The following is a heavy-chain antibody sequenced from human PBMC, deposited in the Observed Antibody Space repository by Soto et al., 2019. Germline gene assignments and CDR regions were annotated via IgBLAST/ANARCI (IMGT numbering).Heavy chain of an antibody. V-gene: IGHV3-74*01. CDR2: IHSDGSST. CDR1: GFTFSYYW. D-gene: IGHD1-26*01. Sequence: GGSLRLSCAASGFTFSYYWMHWVRQAPGKGLVWVSRIHSDGSSTTYADFVKGRFIISRDNARNTVDLQMNSVRVEDTAVYYCARGDRGAFDLWGQGTVVTVS. CDR3: ARGDRGAFDL. J-gene: IGHJ3*01.